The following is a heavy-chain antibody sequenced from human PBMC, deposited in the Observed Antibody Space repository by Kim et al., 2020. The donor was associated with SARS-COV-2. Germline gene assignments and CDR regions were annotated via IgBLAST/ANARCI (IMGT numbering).Heavy chain of an antibody. J-gene: IGHJ3*02. CDR2: IYYSGNT. CDR1: GGSISSSNYY. Sequence: SETLSLTCTVSGGSISSSNYYWGWIRQPPGKGLEWIGYIYYSGNTYYNPSLKSRVTVSVDTPKNQFSLKLISVTAADTAVYYCARTIAGRPEAFDIWGQG. V-gene: IGHV4-39*01. CDR3: ARTIAGRPEAFDI. D-gene: IGHD6-6*01.